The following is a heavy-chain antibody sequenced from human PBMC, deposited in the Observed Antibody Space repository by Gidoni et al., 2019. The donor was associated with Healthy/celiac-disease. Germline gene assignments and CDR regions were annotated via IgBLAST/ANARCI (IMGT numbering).Heavy chain of an antibody. D-gene: IGHD2-2*02. CDR1: GYSISS. CDR2: IYRSGST. J-gene: IGHJ4*02. CDR3: ARIPGY. V-gene: IGHV4-38-2*01. Sequence: QVQLQASGRGMAKPSETLSITCSVSGYSISSIYRSGSTYYTPSLKSRVTTAVDTSKNQCPLKLSSVTAADTAVYYCARIPGYWGQGTLVTVSS.